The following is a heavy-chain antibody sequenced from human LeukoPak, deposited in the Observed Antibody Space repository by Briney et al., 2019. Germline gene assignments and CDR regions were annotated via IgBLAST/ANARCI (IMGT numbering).Heavy chain of an antibody. J-gene: IGHJ4*02. V-gene: IGHV1-2*02. D-gene: IGHD5-24*01. CDR1: GYTFTGYY. CDR3: AGRLDGYNSQSFDY. Sequence: ASVKVSCKASGYTFTGYYMHWVRQAPGQGLEWMGWINPNSGGTNYAQKFQGGVTMTRDTSISTAYMELSRLRSDDTAVYYCAGRLDGYNSQSFDYWGQGTLVTVPS. CDR2: INPNSGGT.